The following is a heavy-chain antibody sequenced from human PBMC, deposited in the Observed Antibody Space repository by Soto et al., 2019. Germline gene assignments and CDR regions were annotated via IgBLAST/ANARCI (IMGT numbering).Heavy chain of an antibody. Sequence: VQLVQSGAEVKKPGASVQVSCKTSGYSFSNYSMHWVRQVPGQGLEGMGKINPNGGSTSLAQKFKDAVTLTRDTSTNTVYMELSSLTSEDTAVYYCARDGVQLWPRYYFDYWGQGTLVTVSS. CDR1: GYSFSNYS. CDR2: INPNGGST. J-gene: IGHJ4*02. V-gene: IGHV1-46*01. CDR3: ARDGVQLWPRYYFDY. D-gene: IGHD1-1*01.